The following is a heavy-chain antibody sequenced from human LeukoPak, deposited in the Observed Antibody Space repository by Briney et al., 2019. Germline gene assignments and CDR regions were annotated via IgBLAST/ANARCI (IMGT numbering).Heavy chain of an antibody. CDR1: GGTFSSYA. V-gene: IGHV1-69*04. J-gene: IGHJ4*02. Sequence: SVKVSCKASGGTFSSYAISWVRQAPGQGREWMGRIIPILGIANYAQKFQGRVTITADKSTSTAYMEMSSLRSEDTAVYYCARDTAMDSDYWGQGTLVTVSS. CDR2: IIPILGIA. CDR3: ARDTAMDSDY. D-gene: IGHD5-18*01.